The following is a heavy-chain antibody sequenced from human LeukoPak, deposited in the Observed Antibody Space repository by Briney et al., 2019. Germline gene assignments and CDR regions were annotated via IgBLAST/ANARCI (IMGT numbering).Heavy chain of an antibody. J-gene: IGHJ5*02. D-gene: IGHD2-8*01. Sequence: ASVKVSCKASGYTFTSHGISWVRQAPGQGLEWMGWISAYNGNTNYAQKLQGRVTMTTDTSTSTAYMELRSLRSDDTAVYYCARLYVMEDWFDPWGQGTLVTVSS. CDR1: GYTFTSHG. CDR3: ARLYVMEDWFDP. CDR2: ISAYNGNT. V-gene: IGHV1-18*01.